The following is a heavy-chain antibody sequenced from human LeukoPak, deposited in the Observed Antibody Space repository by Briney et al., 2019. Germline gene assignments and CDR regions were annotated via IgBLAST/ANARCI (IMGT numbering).Heavy chain of an antibody. Sequence: GGSLRLSCAASGFPFSGYGIHWVRQAPGKGLEWVAIIWSAGTNKYYADSVKGRFTISRDNSKNTLYLQMDSLRAEDTALYYCARTHYDGGGYYKFDSWGQGTLVTVSS. CDR1: GFPFSGYG. J-gene: IGHJ4*02. CDR2: IWSAGTNK. D-gene: IGHD3-22*01. V-gene: IGHV3-33*01. CDR3: ARTHYDGGGYYKFDS.